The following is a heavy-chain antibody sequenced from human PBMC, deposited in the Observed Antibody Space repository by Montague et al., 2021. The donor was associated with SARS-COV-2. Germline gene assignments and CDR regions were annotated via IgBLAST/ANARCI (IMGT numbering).Heavy chain of an antibody. J-gene: IGHJ6*02. CDR1: GASFSGYY. CDR3: ARSTVTNSPFGFSNKLRSRYNGMDV. Sequence: SETRSLTCAVYGASFSGYYLNWIRQPPGKGLEWIGEINHSGSTNYNPSLKSRVTIAVDTSKNQVSLKLTSVTAADTAVFYCARSTVTNSPFGFSNKLRSRYNGMDVWGQGTTVTVSS. D-gene: IGHD4-17*01. CDR2: INHSGST. V-gene: IGHV4-34*01.